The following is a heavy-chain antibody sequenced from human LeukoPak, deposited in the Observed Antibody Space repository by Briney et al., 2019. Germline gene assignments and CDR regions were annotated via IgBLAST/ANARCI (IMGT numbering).Heavy chain of an antibody. J-gene: IGHJ4*02. CDR1: GGSISSSSYY. CDR3: ARHVLSYDSFDY. Sequence: PSETLSLTCTVSGGSISSSSYYWGWIRQPPGKGLEWTGSIYYSGSTYYNPSLKSRVTISVDTSKNQFSLKLSSVTAADTAVYYCARHVLSYDSFDYWGQGTLVTVSS. D-gene: IGHD5-12*01. V-gene: IGHV4-39*01. CDR2: IYYSGST.